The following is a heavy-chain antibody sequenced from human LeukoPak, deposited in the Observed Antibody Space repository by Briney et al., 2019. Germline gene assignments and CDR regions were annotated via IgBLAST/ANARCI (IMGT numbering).Heavy chain of an antibody. J-gene: IGHJ4*02. D-gene: IGHD5-18*01. CDR1: GFTVSNNY. Sequence: GGSLRLSCAASGFTVSNNYMSWVRQAPGKGLEWVSIIYSGGSTYYADSVKGRFTISRDNSKNTLHLQMKSLRADDTAVYYCARAGYTYGFDYWGQGTLVTVSS. V-gene: IGHV3-53*01. CDR2: IYSGGST. CDR3: ARAGYTYGFDY.